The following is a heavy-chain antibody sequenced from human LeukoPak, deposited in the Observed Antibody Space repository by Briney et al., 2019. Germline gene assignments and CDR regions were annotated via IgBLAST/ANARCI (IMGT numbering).Heavy chain of an antibody. Sequence: GASVNACCKASGDTFTGYYMHWVRQAPGQGLEWMGWINPNSGGTNYAQKFQGRVTMTRDTSISTAYMELSRLRSDVTAVYYCARDPIAVAGPYFDYWGQGTLVTVSS. J-gene: IGHJ4*02. CDR2: INPNSGGT. V-gene: IGHV1-2*02. CDR1: GDTFTGYY. D-gene: IGHD6-19*01. CDR3: ARDPIAVAGPYFDY.